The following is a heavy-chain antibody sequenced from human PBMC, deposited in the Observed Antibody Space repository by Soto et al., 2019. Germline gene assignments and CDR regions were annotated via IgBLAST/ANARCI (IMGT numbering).Heavy chain of an antibody. CDR3: AREGAGDTAMVGGWFDP. V-gene: IGHV3-30-3*01. CDR2: ISYDGSNK. J-gene: IGHJ5*02. D-gene: IGHD5-18*01. CDR1: GFTFSSYE. Sequence: QVQLVESGGGVVQPGRSLRLSCAASGFTFSSYEMHWVRQAPGKGLEWVAVISYDGSNKDYADSVKGRFTISRDNSKNTLYLQMNSLSAEDTAVYYCAREGAGDTAMVGGWFDPWGQGTLVTVSS.